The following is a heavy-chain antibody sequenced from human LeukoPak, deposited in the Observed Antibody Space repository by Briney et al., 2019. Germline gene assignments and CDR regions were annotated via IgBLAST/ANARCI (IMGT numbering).Heavy chain of an antibody. CDR3: AKGQYYYGSGSYYYFDY. CDR1: GFTVSSNY. Sequence: GGSLRLSCAASGFTVSSNYMSWVRQAPGKGLEWVAVISYDGSNKYYADSVKGRFTISRDNSKNTLYLQMNSLRAEDTAVYYCAKGQYYYGSGSYYYFDYWGQGTLVTVSS. CDR2: ISYDGSNK. V-gene: IGHV3-30*18. J-gene: IGHJ4*02. D-gene: IGHD3-10*01.